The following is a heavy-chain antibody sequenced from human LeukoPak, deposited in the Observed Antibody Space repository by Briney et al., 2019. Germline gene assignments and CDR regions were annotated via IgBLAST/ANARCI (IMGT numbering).Heavy chain of an antibody. CDR2: INHSGST. Sequence: PSETLSLTCAVYGGSFSGYYWSWIRQPPGKGLEWIGEINHSGSTNYNPSLKSRVTISVDTSKNQFSLKLSSVTAADTAVYYCARNGGNDNWFDPWGQGTLVTVSS. J-gene: IGHJ5*02. CDR3: ARNGGNDNWFDP. V-gene: IGHV4-34*01. CDR1: GGSFSGYY. D-gene: IGHD4-23*01.